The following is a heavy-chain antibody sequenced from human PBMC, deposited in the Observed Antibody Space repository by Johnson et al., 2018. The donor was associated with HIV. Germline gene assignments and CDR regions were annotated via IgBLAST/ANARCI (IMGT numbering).Heavy chain of an antibody. V-gene: IGHV3-30*04. CDR3: ARGGYYYDSYDAFDI. CDR1: GFTFSSYA. D-gene: IGHD3-22*01. J-gene: IGHJ3*02. CDR2: ISYDGSNK. Sequence: QVQLVESGGGVVQPGRSLRLSCAASGFTFSSYAMHWVRKAPGKGLEWVAVISYDGSNKYYADSVKGRFTISRDNSKNTLYLQMNSLRAEDTAVYYCARGGYYYDSYDAFDIWGQGTMVTVSS.